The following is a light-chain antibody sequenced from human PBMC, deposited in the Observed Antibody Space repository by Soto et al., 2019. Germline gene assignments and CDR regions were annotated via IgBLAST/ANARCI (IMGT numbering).Light chain of an antibody. V-gene: IGKV3-20*01. CDR3: QQYGSSPNT. CDR2: GAS. Sequence: EIVLTQSPGTLSLSPGERATLSCRASQSVSSSFLAWYQQKPGQAPRLLISGASSRATGIPDRFSGSGSGTDFTLTISRLEPEDFAVYYCQQYGSSPNTFGQGTKLEIK. CDR1: QSVSSSF. J-gene: IGKJ2*01.